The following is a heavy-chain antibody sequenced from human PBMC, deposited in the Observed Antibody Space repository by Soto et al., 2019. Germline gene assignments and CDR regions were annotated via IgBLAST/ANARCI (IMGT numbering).Heavy chain of an antibody. J-gene: IGHJ6*02. Sequence: EVQLVESGGGLVQPGGSVRLSCAASGFTFSNHWMHWVHQAPGKGLIWVSRMNSDGSSTTYADSVKGRFTISRDNAKNTLYLQMNSLRVEDTAVYYCAIDAHYYDTSNYYRTYGMDVWGQGTAV. V-gene: IGHV3-74*01. D-gene: IGHD3-22*01. CDR3: AIDAHYYDTSNYYRTYGMDV. CDR2: MNSDGSST. CDR1: GFTFSNHW.